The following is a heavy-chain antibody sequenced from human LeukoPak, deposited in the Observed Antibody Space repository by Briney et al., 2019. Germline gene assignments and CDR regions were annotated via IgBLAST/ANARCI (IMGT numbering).Heavy chain of an antibody. D-gene: IGHD6-6*01. CDR2: IYYSGST. V-gene: IGHV4-59*01. CDR1: GGSISSYY. J-gene: IGHJ4*02. CDR3: ARSQYSSSPLDY. Sequence: SETLSLTCTVSGGSISSYYWSWIRQPPGKGLEWIGYIYYSGSTNCNPSLKSRVTISVDTSKNQFSLKLSSVTAADTAVYYCARSQYSSSPLDYWGQGTLVTVSS.